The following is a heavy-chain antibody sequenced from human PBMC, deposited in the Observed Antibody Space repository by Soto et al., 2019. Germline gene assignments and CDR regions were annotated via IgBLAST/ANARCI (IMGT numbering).Heavy chain of an antibody. CDR3: ARDGGRYGYYDDDSGYFSFDY. CDR1: GYSIRSGYF. V-gene: IGHV4-38-2*01. CDR2: GYQGGST. Sequence: PSETLSLTCDVSGYSIRSGYFWAWIRQPPGKGLEWIASGYQGGSTYKNPSLKSRVPLSVDTSKNQFSRRLTSVTAADTAVYYCARDGGRYGYYDDDSGYFSFDYWGRGTLVTVSS. J-gene: IGHJ4*02. D-gene: IGHD3-22*01.